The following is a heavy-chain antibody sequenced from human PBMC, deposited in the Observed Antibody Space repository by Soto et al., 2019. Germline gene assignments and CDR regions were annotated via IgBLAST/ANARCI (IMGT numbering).Heavy chain of an antibody. J-gene: IGHJ4*02. V-gene: IGHV3-21*01. D-gene: IGHD5-18*01. Sequence: EVQLVESGGGLVKPGGSLRLSCAASGFTFSSYSMNWVRQAPEKGLEWVSSISSSSSYIYYADSVKGRFPISSDNAKNSLYLQMNGRRAEDTAVYYCARDQPGYSYGYGLGYWGQGTLVTVSS. CDR3: ARDQPGYSYGYGLGY. CDR2: ISSSSSYI. CDR1: GFTFSSYS.